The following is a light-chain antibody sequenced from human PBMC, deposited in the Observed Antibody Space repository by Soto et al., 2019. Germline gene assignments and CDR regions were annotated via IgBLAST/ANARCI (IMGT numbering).Light chain of an antibody. V-gene: IGKV3-15*01. CDR2: GAS. CDR1: QSVSNN. CDR3: QEYNSWPS. J-gene: IGKJ1*01. Sequence: IEMTQSPSTLSVSPGERATLSCRASQSVSNNLAWYQQKPGQAPRILIHGASTRATGIPARFSGSGSGTEFTLTISSLQSEDFAVYYCQEYNSWPSFGQGTKVDIK.